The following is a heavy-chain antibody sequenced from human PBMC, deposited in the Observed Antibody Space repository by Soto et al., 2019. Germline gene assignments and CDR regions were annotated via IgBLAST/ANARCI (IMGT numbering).Heavy chain of an antibody. J-gene: IGHJ4*02. Sequence: ASVKRYWKGAGHGNSAYGRNRVRRAPGQGLEWMGRIASHDGSTVSAQSFQGRLTLTRDTFTNTAYLELGALTSDDTGLYFCWRNDGDDSTNFWGQGTLVTVSS. CDR1: GHGNSAYG. CDR3: WRNDGDDSTNF. V-gene: IGHV1-18*04. CDR2: IASHDGST. D-gene: IGHD3-22*01.